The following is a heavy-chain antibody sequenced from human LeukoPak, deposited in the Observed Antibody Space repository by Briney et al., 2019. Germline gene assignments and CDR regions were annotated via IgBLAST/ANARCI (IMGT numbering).Heavy chain of an antibody. V-gene: IGHV3-15*01. Sequence: PGGSLRLSCAASEFTFSDYYMSWIRQAPGKGLEWVGRIKSKTDGGTTDYAAPVKGRFAISRDDSKNTLYLQMNSLKTEDTAVYYCTTDYGSGSYHYFNYWGQGTLVTVSS. J-gene: IGHJ4*02. D-gene: IGHD3-10*01. CDR2: IKSKTDGGTT. CDR1: EFTFSDYY. CDR3: TTDYGSGSYHYFNY.